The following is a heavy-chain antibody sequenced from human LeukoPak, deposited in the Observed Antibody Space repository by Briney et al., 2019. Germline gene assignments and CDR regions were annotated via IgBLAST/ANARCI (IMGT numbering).Heavy chain of an antibody. CDR1: GDTFRSYA. J-gene: IGHJ4*02. V-gene: IGHV1-69*01. CDR2: IIPILDTA. D-gene: IGHD3-10*01. CDR3: ARITMVREFMGPVDY. Sequence: SVKVSCKAPGDTFRSYAISWVRQAPGQGLEWMGGIIPILDTANYAQEFQGRVTITADESTSTAYMELSSLRSEDTAIYYCARITMVREFMGPVDYWGQGTLVTVSS.